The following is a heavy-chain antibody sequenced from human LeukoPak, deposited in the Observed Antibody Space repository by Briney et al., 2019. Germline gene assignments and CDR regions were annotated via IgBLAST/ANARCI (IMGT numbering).Heavy chain of an antibody. CDR3: ARDSGGYAYNYGMDV. V-gene: IGHV3-30*04. Sequence: GGSLRLSCAASGSTFDNYPIHWVRQGPGKGLEWVALISFDGTHKYYADSVKGRFTMSRDNSKNTLYLQMNSLRGEDTAVYYCARDSGGYAYNYGMDVWGQGTTVTVSS. CDR2: ISFDGTHK. J-gene: IGHJ6*02. CDR1: GSTFDNYP. D-gene: IGHD2-15*01.